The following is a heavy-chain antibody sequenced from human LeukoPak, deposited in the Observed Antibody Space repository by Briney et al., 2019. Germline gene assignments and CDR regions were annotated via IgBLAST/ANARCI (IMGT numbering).Heavy chain of an antibody. Sequence: GGSLRLSCTVSGIIFSSYAMSWVRQAPGKGLEWVSAISGSGGSTYYADSVKGRFTISRDNSKKTLYLQMNSLRAEDTSVYCCARGNYDSSGSYPDYWGQGTLVTVSS. CDR1: GIIFSSYA. J-gene: IGHJ4*02. D-gene: IGHD3-22*01. V-gene: IGHV3-23*01. CDR3: ARGNYDSSGSYPDY. CDR2: ISGSGGST.